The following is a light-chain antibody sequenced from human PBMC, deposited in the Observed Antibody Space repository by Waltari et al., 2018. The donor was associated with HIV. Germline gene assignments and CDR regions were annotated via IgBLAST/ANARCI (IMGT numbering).Light chain of an antibody. J-gene: IGKJ2*01. V-gene: IGKV1-5*03. CDR1: HSISNW. CDR2: KAS. Sequence: DIQMTQSPSTLSASVGDRVTITCQASHSISNWLAWYQQKPGRAPKLLIHKASTLENGVPIRFSGSGSGTEFTLTISSLQPEDFATYYCQQYGSDSYTFGQGTKV. CDR3: QQYGSDSYT.